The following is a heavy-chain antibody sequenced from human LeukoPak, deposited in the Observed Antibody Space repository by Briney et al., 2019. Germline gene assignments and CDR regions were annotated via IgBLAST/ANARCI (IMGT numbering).Heavy chain of an antibody. CDR2: INHSGST. V-gene: IGHV4-34*01. CDR1: GGSFSGYY. CDR3: ARGRGSGGNRYYYYGMDV. J-gene: IGHJ6*02. D-gene: IGHD2-15*01. Sequence: PSETLSLTFAVYGGSFSGYYWSWIRQPPGKGLEWIGEINHSGSTNYNPSLKSRVTISVDTSKNQFSLKLSSVTAADTAVYYCARGRGSGGNRYYYYGMDVWGQGTTVTVSS.